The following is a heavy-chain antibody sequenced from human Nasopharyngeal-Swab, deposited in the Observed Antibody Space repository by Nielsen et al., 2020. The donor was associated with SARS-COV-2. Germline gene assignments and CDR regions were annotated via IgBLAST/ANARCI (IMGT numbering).Heavy chain of an antibody. V-gene: IGHV3-23*01. J-gene: IGHJ4*02. CDR1: GFTFSSYA. CDR2: ISGSGGST. D-gene: IGHD3-10*01. CDR3: ARGSGSPRGGLDY. Sequence: GGSLRLSCAASGFTFSSYAMSWVRQAPGKGLEWVSAISGSGGSTYYADSVKGRFTISRDSSQITVYLQMNSLRAEDTAVYYCARGSGSPRGGLDYWGQGILVTVSS.